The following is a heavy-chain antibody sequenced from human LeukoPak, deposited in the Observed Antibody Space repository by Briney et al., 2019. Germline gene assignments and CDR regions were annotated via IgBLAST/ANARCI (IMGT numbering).Heavy chain of an antibody. J-gene: IGHJ6*03. CDR3: ARATDYYYYYMDV. V-gene: IGHV4-4*07. CDR2: IYISGST. Sequence: SETLSLTCTVSGGSISSYYWSWIRQPDGKGLEWIGRIYISGSTNYNPSLKSRVTMSVDTSKNQFSLKLSSVTAADTAVYYCARATDYYYYYMDVWGKGTTVTISS. CDR1: GGSISSYY.